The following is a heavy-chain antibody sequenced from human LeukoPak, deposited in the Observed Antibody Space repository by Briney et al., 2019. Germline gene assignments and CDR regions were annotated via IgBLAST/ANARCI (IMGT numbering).Heavy chain of an antibody. CDR2: ISGSGGST. D-gene: IGHD6-13*01. CDR1: GFTFSSYA. Sequence: GGSLRLSCAASGFTFSSYAMSWVRQAPGKGLEWVSAISGSGGSTYYADSVKGRFTISRDNSKNTLYLQMNSLRAEDTAVYYCAQRGKQLPQTYWGQGTLVTVSS. J-gene: IGHJ4*02. CDR3: AQRGKQLPQTY. V-gene: IGHV3-23*01.